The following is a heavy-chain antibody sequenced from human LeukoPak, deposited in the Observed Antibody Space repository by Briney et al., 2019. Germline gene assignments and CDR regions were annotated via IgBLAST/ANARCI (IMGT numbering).Heavy chain of an antibody. CDR3: ARVGDSSGTRDY. J-gene: IGHJ4*02. Sequence: VKVSCKALGSPLTAYLIHWWRQAPDQGLEWWGRINPNSGGTNYAQKFQGRVTMTRDTSISTAYMELSRLRSDDTAVYYCARVGDSSGTRDYWGQGTLVTVSS. V-gene: IGHV1-2*06. D-gene: IGHD3-22*01. CDR1: GSPLTAYL. CDR2: INPNSGGT.